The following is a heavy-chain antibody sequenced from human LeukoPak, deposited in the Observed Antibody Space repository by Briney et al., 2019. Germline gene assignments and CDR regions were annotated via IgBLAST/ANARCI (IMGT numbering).Heavy chain of an antibody. D-gene: IGHD2-21*02. Sequence: ASETLSLTCAVSGGSISSGGYSWNWIRQPTGKGLGWIGYIYNSGSTSYNPSLKSRVTMSVDTSKNQFSLKLNSVTAADTAVYYCARGWGPAYCGGDCHRHFDYWGQGTLVTVSS. J-gene: IGHJ4*02. CDR1: GGSISSGGYS. CDR3: ARGWGPAYCGGDCHRHFDY. V-gene: IGHV4-30-4*07. CDR2: IYNSGST.